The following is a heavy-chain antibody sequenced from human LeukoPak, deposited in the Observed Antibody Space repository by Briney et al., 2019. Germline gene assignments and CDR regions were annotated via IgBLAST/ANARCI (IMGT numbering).Heavy chain of an antibody. CDR2: ISSAGTII. CDR1: RFTFGTYS. CDR3: AKDHRWLVDY. V-gene: IGHV3-30-3*01. D-gene: IGHD6-19*01. J-gene: IGHJ4*02. Sequence: GRSLRLSCAASRFTFGTYSMHWVRQAPGKGLEWVAIISSAGTIINYADSVKGRFSISRDNSKNTLYLQMDSLRVEDTAVYYCAKDHRWLVDYWGQGSLVTVSS.